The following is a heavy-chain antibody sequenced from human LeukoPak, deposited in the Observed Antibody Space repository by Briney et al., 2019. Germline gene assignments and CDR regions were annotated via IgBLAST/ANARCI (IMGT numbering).Heavy chain of an antibody. V-gene: IGHV3-21*01. CDR1: GFTFSSYS. CDR3: ARVLRYFGAFDI. J-gene: IGHJ3*02. Sequence: NSGGSLRLSCAASGFTFSSYSMNWVRQAPGKGLEWVSSISSSSSYIYYADSVKGRFTISRDNAKNSLYLQMNSLRAEDTAVYYCARVLRYFGAFDIWGQGTMVTVSS. CDR2: ISSSSSYI. D-gene: IGHD3-9*01.